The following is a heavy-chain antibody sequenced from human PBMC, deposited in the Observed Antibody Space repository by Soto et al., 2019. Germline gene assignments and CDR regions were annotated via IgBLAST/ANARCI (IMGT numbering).Heavy chain of an antibody. CDR2: TYYSAST. D-gene: IGHD3-22*01. V-gene: IGHV4-59*01. Sequence: PSETLSLTCSVPGGSITSYYWSWIRQPPGKGPEWLAYTYYSASTSYNPSLKSRVSISLDTSKNQFSLKLSSVTAADTAVYYCARTYDGSGPNSGGYGFDIWGQGTRVT. CDR1: GGSITSYY. J-gene: IGHJ3*02. CDR3: ARTYDGSGPNSGGYGFDI.